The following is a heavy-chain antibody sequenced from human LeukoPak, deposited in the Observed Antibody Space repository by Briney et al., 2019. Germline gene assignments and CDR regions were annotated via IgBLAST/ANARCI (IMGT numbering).Heavy chain of an antibody. CDR2: IIPIFGTA. J-gene: IGHJ5*02. D-gene: IGHD3-16*02. CDR1: GGTFSSYA. V-gene: IGHV1-69*05. CDR3: AREKGPQYDYVWGSYRPNWFDP. Sequence: AASVKVSCKASGGTFSSYAISWVRQAPGQGLEWMGGIIPIFGTANYAQKFQGRVTITTDESTSTAYMELSSLRSEDTAVYYCAREKGPQYDYVWGSYRPNWFDPWGQGTLVTVSP.